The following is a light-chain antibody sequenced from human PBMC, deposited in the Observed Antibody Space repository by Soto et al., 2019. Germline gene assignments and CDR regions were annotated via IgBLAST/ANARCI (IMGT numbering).Light chain of an antibody. CDR1: SSHVGGYNY. CDR2: EVS. Sequence: QSALTQPPSASGSPGQSVTISCTGTSSHVGGYNYVSWYQQHPGKAPKLMISEVSKRPSGVPDCFSGSKSGNAASLTVSWLQAEDEADYYCSSFAGNNNVVFGGGTKLTVL. J-gene: IGLJ2*01. V-gene: IGLV2-8*01. CDR3: SSFAGNNNVV.